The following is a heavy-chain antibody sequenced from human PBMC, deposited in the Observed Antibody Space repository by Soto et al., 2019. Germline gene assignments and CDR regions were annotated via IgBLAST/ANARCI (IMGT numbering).Heavy chain of an antibody. J-gene: IGHJ6*02. CDR2: IWYDGSNK. CDR3: ARDLRIAAAGSGTRAYYGMDV. D-gene: IGHD6-13*01. Sequence: PGGSLRLSCAASGFTFSGYGMHWVRQAPGKGLEWVAVIWYDGSNKYYADSVKGRFTISRDNSKNTLYLQMNSLRAEDTAVYYCARDLRIAAAGSGTRAYYGMDVWGQGTTVTVSS. CDR1: GFTFSGYG. V-gene: IGHV3-33*01.